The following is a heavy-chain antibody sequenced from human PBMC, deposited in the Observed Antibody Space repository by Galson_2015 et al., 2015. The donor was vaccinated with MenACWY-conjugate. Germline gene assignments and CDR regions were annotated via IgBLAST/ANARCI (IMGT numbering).Heavy chain of an antibody. D-gene: IGHD2-8*01. Sequence: SLRLSCAASGFTFSSYWMNWVRQAPGKGLEWVANIKQVGGEKYYVDSVKGRFTISRDNAKNSLYLQMNSLRAEDTAVYYCARKGNGLDYWGQGTLVTVSS. V-gene: IGHV3-7*03. CDR2: IKQVGGEK. J-gene: IGHJ4*02. CDR3: ARKGNGLDY. CDR1: GFTFSSYW.